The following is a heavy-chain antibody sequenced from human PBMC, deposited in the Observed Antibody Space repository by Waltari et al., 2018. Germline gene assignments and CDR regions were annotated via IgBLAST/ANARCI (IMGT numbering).Heavy chain of an antibody. J-gene: IGHJ3*02. V-gene: IGHV1-3*02. CDR3: ARGRGRCSGGSCYLDAFDI. CDR1: GYTFTSYA. D-gene: IGHD2-15*01. CDR2: SNAGNGNT. Sequence: QVQLVQSGAEVKKPGASVKVSCKASGYTFTSYAMHWVRQAPGQRLEWMGWSNAGNGNTKYSQEFQGRVTSTRDTSASTAYMGLSSLRSEDMAVYYCARGRGRCSGGSCYLDAFDIWGQGTMVTVSS.